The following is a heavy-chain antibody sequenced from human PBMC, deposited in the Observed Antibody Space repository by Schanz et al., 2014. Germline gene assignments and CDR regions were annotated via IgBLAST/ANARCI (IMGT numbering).Heavy chain of an antibody. CDR3: AGTYCSSTSCYTGYYYMDV. D-gene: IGHD2-2*02. CDR1: GGTFSSYT. V-gene: IGHV1-69*02. J-gene: IGHJ6*03. CDR2: IIPILGIA. Sequence: QVQLVQSEAEVKKPGSSVKVSCKASGGTFSSYTISWVRQAPGQGLEWMGRIIPILGIANYAQNFQGRVTITADKSTSTAYMELTSLRSEDTAVYYCAGTYCSSTSCYTGYYYMDVWGQGTLVTVTS.